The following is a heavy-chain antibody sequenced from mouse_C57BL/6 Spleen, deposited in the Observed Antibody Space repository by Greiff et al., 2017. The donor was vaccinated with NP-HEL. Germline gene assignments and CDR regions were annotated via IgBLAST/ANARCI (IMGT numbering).Heavy chain of an antibody. CDR1: GFTFSSYA. CDR3: ARAPGGSDY. V-gene: IGHV5-4*03. J-gene: IGHJ2*01. Sequence: DVMLVESGGGLVKPGGSMKLSCAASGFTFSSYAMSWVRQPPEKRLEWVATISDGGSYTYYPDNVKGRFTISRDNAKNNLYLQMSHLKSEDTAMYYCARAPGGSDYWGQGTTLTVSS. CDR2: ISDGGSYT. D-gene: IGHD1-1*01.